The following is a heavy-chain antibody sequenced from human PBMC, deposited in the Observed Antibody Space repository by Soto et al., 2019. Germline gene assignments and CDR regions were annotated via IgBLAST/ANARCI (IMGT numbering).Heavy chain of an antibody. Sequence: GGSLRLSCAASGFTFSSYAMHWVRQAPGKGLEWVAVISYDGSNKYYADSVKGRFTISRDNSKNTLYLQMNSLRAEDTAVYYCAGSQQLGRTNWFDPWGQGTLVTVSS. CDR1: GFTFSSYA. CDR2: ISYDGSNK. J-gene: IGHJ5*02. V-gene: IGHV3-30-3*01. D-gene: IGHD6-13*01. CDR3: AGSQQLGRTNWFDP.